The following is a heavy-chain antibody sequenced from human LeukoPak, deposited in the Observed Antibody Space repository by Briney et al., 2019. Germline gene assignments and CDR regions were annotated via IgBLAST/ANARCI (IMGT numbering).Heavy chain of an antibody. Sequence: ASVKVSCKASGYTFTNQLFHWVRQAPGQGLEWMGLINPSGGSTSYAQKFQGRVTMTRDMSTSTVYMELSSLRPEDTAVYYCARGGFNYYDSSGYIFNYWGQGTLVTVSS. D-gene: IGHD3-22*01. CDR2: INPSGGST. CDR3: ARGGFNYYDSSGYIFNY. CDR1: GYTFTNQL. V-gene: IGHV1-46*01. J-gene: IGHJ4*02.